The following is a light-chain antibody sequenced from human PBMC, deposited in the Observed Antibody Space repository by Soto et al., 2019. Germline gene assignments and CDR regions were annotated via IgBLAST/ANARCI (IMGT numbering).Light chain of an antibody. V-gene: IGLV2-14*01. CDR3: SSFTSRFTFV. J-gene: IGLJ1*01. CDR2: EVT. Sequence: QSVLTQPASVSGSPGQSIAISCTGTRSDVGAYNYVSWYQQHPGKAPKLMIPEVTNRPSGVSDRFSGSKSCNTASLTISGRQAEDEADYYCSSFTSRFTFVFGTGTKLTVL. CDR1: RSDVGAYNY.